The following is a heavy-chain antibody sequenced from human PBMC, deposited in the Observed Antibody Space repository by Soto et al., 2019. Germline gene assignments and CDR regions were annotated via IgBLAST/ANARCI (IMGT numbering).Heavy chain of an antibody. J-gene: IGHJ6*02. CDR1: GFTFSSYG. Sequence: GGSLRLSCAASGFTFSSYGMHWVRQAPGKGLEWVAVIWYDGSNKYYADSVKGRFTISRDNSKNTLYLQMNSLRAEDTAVYYCAREFVPVSERLSSSWYVTYYYYGMDVWGQGTTVTVSS. D-gene: IGHD6-13*01. V-gene: IGHV3-33*01. CDR2: IWYDGSNK. CDR3: AREFVPVSERLSSSWYVTYYYYGMDV.